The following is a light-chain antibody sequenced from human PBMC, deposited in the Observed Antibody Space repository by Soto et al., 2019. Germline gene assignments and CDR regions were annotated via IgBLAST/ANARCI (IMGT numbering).Light chain of an antibody. CDR1: SSDVGGYDY. CDR2: EVS. CDR3: SSYAGYNNYV. Sequence: QSALTQPPSASGSPGQSVTISCTGSSSDVGGYDYVSWYQLHPGKALKLMIYEVSKRPSGVPDRFSGSKSGNTASLTVSGLQAEDEADYYCSSYAGYNNYVFGTGTKLTVL. J-gene: IGLJ1*01. V-gene: IGLV2-8*01.